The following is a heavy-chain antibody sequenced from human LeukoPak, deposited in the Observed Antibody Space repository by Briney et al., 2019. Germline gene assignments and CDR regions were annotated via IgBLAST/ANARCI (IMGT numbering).Heavy chain of an antibody. J-gene: IGHJ4*02. V-gene: IGHV4-59*11. CDR3: ATTNYYYDSSGYYEGGFDY. CDR2: IYYSGST. D-gene: IGHD3-22*01. CDR1: GGSISSHH. Sequence: PSETLSLTCTVSGGSISSHHWSWIRQPPGKGLEWIGYIYYSGSTNYNPSLKSRVTISVDTSKNQFSLKLSSVTAADTAVYYCATTNYYYDSSGYYEGGFDYWGQGTLVTVSS.